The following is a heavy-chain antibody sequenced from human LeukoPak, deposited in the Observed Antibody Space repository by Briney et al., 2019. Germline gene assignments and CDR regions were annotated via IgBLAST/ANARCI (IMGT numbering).Heavy chain of an antibody. CDR1: GDSVSSNSAA. J-gene: IGHJ4*02. D-gene: IGHD3-9*01. CDR3: ARWWGPSSDTYYDILTAYYFDY. Sequence: SQTLSLTCAISGDSVSSNSAAWNWIRQSPLRGLEWLGRTYYRSKWYNNYAVSVKSRITINPDTSKNQFSLQLNSVTPEDTAVYYCARWWGPSSDTYYDILTAYYFDYWGQGTLVTVSS. CDR2: TYYRSKWYN. V-gene: IGHV6-1*01.